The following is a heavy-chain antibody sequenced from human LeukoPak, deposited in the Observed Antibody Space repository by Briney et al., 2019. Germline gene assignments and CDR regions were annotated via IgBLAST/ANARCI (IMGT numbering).Heavy chain of an antibody. CDR2: IFKDGTS. V-gene: IGHV3-53*01. J-gene: IGHJ4*02. CDR1: GFTVSSNY. CDR3: ARAPYYSDFVVSHDED. Sequence: GVSLRLSCAASGFTVSSNYMSWVRQAPGKGLECVSVIFKDGTSYYTDSVKGRFTISRDNSKNTVYLQMNTLRAEDTAVYYCARAPYYSDFVVSHDEDWGQGTLVTVSS. D-gene: IGHD3-22*01.